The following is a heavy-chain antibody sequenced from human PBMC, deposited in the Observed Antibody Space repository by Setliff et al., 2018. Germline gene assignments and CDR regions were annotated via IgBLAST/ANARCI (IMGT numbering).Heavy chain of an antibody. D-gene: IGHD5-18*01. CDR3: AAIGLDTAMITGVLFDF. CDR2: INAGNGNT. J-gene: IGHJ4*02. CDR1: GYTFTSYS. V-gene: IGHV1-3*01. Sequence: ASVKVSCKASGYTFTSYSMHWVRQAPGQSLEWMGWINAGNGNTKYSQKFQGRVTITRDTSASTAYMELRSLRSDDTAVYYCAAIGLDTAMITGVLFDFWGQGTLVTVSS.